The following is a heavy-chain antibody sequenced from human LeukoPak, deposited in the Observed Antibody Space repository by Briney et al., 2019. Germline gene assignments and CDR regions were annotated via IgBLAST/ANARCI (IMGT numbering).Heavy chain of an antibody. CDR1: GFTFSSYG. D-gene: IGHD2-2*01. V-gene: IGHV3-30*18. J-gene: IGHJ4*02. CDR2: ISYDGSNK. Sequence: PGGSLTLSCAASGFTFSSYGMHWVRQAPGKGLEWVAVISYDGSNKYYADSVKGGFTISRDTSKNTLYLQMNRIRADATAVYYCSKGGVVPAAFDYWGQGTLGPVSA. CDR3: SKGGVVPAAFDY.